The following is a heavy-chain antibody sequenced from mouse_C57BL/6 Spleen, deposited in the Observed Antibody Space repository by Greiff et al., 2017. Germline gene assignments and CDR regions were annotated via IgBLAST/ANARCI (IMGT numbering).Heavy chain of an antibody. Sequence: EVKLMESGGDLVKPGGSLKLSCAASGFTFSSYGLSWVRKTPDKRLEWVATISSGGSYTYYPDSVKGRFTISRDTAKNTLYLQMSSLKSEDTAMYYCARQGTGYYAMDYWGQGTSVTVSS. D-gene: IGHD4-1*01. V-gene: IGHV5-6*01. CDR3: ARQGTGYYAMDY. CDR1: GFTFSSYG. CDR2: ISSGGSYT. J-gene: IGHJ4*01.